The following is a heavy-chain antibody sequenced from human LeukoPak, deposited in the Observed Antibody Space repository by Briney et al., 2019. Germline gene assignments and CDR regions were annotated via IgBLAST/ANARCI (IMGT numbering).Heavy chain of an antibody. V-gene: IGHV3-23*01. J-gene: IGHJ4*02. Sequence: GGSLSLSCAASGFTFSSSAMSWVRQAPGKGLEWVSTISGGSLSTYYADSVKGQFTISRDTSKNTLYLHMNSLRAEDTAVYYCAKRSPYYFNYWGQGTLV. CDR3: AKRSPYYFNY. CDR2: ISGGSLST. CDR1: GFTFSSSA. D-gene: IGHD3-10*01.